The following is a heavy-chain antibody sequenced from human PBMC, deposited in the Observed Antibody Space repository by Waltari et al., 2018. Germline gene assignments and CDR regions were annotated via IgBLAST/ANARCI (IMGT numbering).Heavy chain of an antibody. Sequence: QVQLQESGPGLVKPSETLSLTCTVSGGSISSHYWRWIRQPPGKGLEWIGYIYYSGSTNYNPSLKSRVTISVDTSKNQFSLKLSSVTAADTAVYYCAIVGDYYGMDVWGQGTTVTVSS. CDR3: AIVGDYYGMDV. J-gene: IGHJ6*02. CDR1: GGSISSHY. V-gene: IGHV4-59*11. CDR2: IYYSGST.